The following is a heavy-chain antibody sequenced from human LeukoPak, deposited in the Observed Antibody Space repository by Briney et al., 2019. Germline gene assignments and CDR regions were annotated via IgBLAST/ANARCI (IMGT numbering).Heavy chain of an antibody. CDR3: AKCNYGDYCDY. CDR2: ISWNSGSI. D-gene: IGHD4-17*01. Sequence: PGGSLRLSCAASGFTFGDYAMHWVWQAPGKGLEWVSGISWNSGSIGYADSVKGRFTISRDNAKNSLYLQMNSLRAEDTALYYCAKCNYGDYCDYWGQGTLVTVSS. J-gene: IGHJ4*02. V-gene: IGHV3-9*01. CDR1: GFTFGDYA.